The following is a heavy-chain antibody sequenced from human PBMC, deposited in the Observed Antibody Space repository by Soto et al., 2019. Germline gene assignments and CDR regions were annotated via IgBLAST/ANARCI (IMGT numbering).Heavy chain of an antibody. D-gene: IGHD2-21*01. CDR2: IYYSGST. CDR3: ARGISFYGYFDY. V-gene: IGHV4-59*01. CDR1: GGSISSYY. Sequence: SETLSLTCTVSGGSISSYYWSWIRQPPGKGLEWIGYIYYSGSTNYNPSLKSRVTISVDTSKNQFSLTLSSVTAADTAVYYCARGISFYGYFDYWGQGTLVTVSS. J-gene: IGHJ4*02.